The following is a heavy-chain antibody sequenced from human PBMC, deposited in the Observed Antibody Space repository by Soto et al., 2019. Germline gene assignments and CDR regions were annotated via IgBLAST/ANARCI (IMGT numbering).Heavy chain of an antibody. J-gene: IGHJ6*03. D-gene: IGHD5-12*01. Sequence: QVQLVQSGAEVKKPGASVTVSCRSSGDTFNDYYIHWVRQAPGQGLKWMGWINPNGGVTKYAQKFQGWVTMTRDTFIRTVYMQLSRLRSDDTAVYYCARESGGATATLDYYYFYMDVWGTGTTVTVSS. CDR1: GDTFNDYY. CDR2: INPNGGVT. CDR3: ARESGGATATLDYYYFYMDV. V-gene: IGHV1-2*04.